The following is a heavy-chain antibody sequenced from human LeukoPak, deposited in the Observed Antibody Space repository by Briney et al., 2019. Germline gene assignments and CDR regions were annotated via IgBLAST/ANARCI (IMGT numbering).Heavy chain of an antibody. CDR3: AADRVPTDPYKWVDP. D-gene: IGHD2-2*01. Sequence: ASVKVSCKASGYTFTSYYMNWVRQAPGQGLEWMGIINPSGGSTSYAQKFQERVTITRDTSTSTAYMELRSLRSEDTAVYYCAADRVPTDPYKWVDPWGQGTQVIVSS. V-gene: IGHV1-46*01. CDR1: GYTFTSYY. CDR2: INPSGGST. J-gene: IGHJ5*02.